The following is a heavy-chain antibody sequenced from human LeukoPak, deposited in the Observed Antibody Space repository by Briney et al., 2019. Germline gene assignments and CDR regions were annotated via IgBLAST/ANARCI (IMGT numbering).Heavy chain of an antibody. D-gene: IGHD5-12*01. V-gene: IGHV1-2*02. CDR1: GYTFTGYY. Sequence: GASVTVVSTGSGYTFTGYYMHWVRQAPGQGLEWMGWINPDNGGTNYAQKFQGRVTMTRDMSISTAYMELSRLRSDDTAVYYCARDPSNSGYDYLYYFDYWGQGTLVTVSS. CDR2: INPDNGGT. J-gene: IGHJ4*02. CDR3: ARDPSNSGYDYLYYFDY.